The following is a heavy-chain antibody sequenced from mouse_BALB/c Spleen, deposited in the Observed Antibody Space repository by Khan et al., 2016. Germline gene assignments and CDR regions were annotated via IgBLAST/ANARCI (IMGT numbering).Heavy chain of an antibody. Sequence: VQLQESGPGLVAPSQSLSITCTVSGFSLIAYGVNWVRQPPGKSLEWLGMIWGDGTTDYNSALKSRLNITKDNSKSQVFLKMNNLQTDDTARYYCARDGWGYYAMDYWGQGTSVTVSS. V-gene: IGHV2-6-7*01. D-gene: IGHD2-2*01. CDR1: GFSLIAYG. J-gene: IGHJ4*01. CDR2: IWGDGTT. CDR3: ARDGWGYYAMDY.